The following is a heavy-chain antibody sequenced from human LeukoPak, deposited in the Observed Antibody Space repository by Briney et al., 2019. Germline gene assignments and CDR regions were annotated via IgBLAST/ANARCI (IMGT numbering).Heavy chain of an antibody. J-gene: IGHJ4*02. D-gene: IGHD6-13*01. CDR1: GGSISSSSYY. Sequence: PSETLSLTCTVSGGSISSSSYYWGWIRQPPGKGLEWIGSIYYSGSTYYNPSLKSRVTISVDTSKNQFSLKLSSVTAADTAVYYCASRATETGIAAAGTGFDYWGQGTLVTVSS. V-gene: IGHV4-39*07. CDR2: IYYSGST. CDR3: ASRATETGIAAAGTGFDY.